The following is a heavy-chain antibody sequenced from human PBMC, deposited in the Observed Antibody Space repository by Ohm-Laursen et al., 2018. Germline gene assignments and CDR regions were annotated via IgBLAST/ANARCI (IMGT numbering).Heavy chain of an antibody. CDR2: IIPIFGTA. CDR3: ARGDYYDSSGYLDY. Sequence: SSVKVSCKASGDIFSSYAISWVRQAPGQGLEWMGGIIPIFGTANYAQKFQGRVTITADESTSTAYMELSSLRSEDTAVYYCARGDYYDSSGYLDYWGQGTLVTVSS. J-gene: IGHJ4*02. D-gene: IGHD3-22*01. V-gene: IGHV1-69*01. CDR1: GDIFSSYA.